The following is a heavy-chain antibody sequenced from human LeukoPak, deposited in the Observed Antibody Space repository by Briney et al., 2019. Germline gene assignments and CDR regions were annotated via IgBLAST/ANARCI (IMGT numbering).Heavy chain of an antibody. CDR3: ARLGYCCGGSCYTADGYMDV. D-gene: IGHD2-15*01. CDR2: IYTSGST. CDR1: GGSISSYY. Sequence: SETLSLTCTVSGGSISSYYWSWIRQPPGKGLEWIGYIYTSGSTNYNPSLKSRVTISVDTSKNQFSLKLSSVTAADTAVYYCARLGYCCGGSCYTADGYMDVWGKGTTVTVSS. J-gene: IGHJ6*03. V-gene: IGHV4-4*09.